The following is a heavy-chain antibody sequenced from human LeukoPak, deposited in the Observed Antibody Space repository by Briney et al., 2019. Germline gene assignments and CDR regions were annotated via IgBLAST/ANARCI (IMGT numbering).Heavy chain of an antibody. D-gene: IGHD6-19*01. CDR1: GFTFSSYA. CDR3: ARGPDGSGRTGFDY. J-gene: IGHJ4*02. Sequence: GGSLRLSCAASGFTFSSYAMSWVRQAPGKGLEWVSAISGSGGSTYYADSVKGRFTISRDNSKNTLYLQMNSLRAEDTAAYYCARGPDGSGRTGFDYWGQGTLVTVSS. CDR2: ISGSGGST. V-gene: IGHV3-23*01.